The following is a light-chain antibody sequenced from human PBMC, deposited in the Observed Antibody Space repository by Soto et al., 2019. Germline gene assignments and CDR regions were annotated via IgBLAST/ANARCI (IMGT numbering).Light chain of an antibody. CDR2: DVT. CDR1: SSDVGGYDY. J-gene: IGLJ1*01. CDR3: CSYAGRYSYV. Sequence: QSALTQPSSMSGSPGQSVTISCTGTSSDVGGYDYVSWFQQHPDKAPKLMIYDVTKRPSGVPDRFSGSKSGNTASLIISGLRADDEADYYCCSYAGRYSYVFGTGTKGTVL. V-gene: IGLV2-11*01.